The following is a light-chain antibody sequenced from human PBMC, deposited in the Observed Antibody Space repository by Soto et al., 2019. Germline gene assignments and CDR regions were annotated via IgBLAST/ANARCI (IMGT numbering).Light chain of an antibody. CDR1: QSVSSSY. CDR2: GAS. CDR3: QQYGSSTGT. J-gene: IGKJ1*01. V-gene: IGKV3-20*01. Sequence: IAVTQTPTNYFMFYGGIDRISNWASQSVSSSYLAWYQQKPGQAPRLLIYGASSRATGIPDRFSGSGSGTDFTLTISRLEPEDFAVYYCQQYGSSTGTSAQRAKVDI.